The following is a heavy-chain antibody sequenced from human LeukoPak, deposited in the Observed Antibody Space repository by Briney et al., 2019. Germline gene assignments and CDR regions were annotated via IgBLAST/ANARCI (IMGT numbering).Heavy chain of an antibody. V-gene: IGHV3-23*01. CDR1: GLTFSSYA. J-gene: IGHJ4*02. CDR2: ISGSGGST. CDR3: ARDQGGSGGN. Sequence: GGSLRLSCAAFGLTFSSYAMSWVRRAPGKGLEWVSAISGSGGSTYYADSVKGRFTISRDNAKNSVHLQMNSLRAEDTAVYYCARDQGGSGGNWGQGTLVTVSS. D-gene: IGHD3-10*01.